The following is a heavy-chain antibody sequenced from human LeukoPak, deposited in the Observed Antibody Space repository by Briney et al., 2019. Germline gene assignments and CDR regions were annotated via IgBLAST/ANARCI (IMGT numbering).Heavy chain of an antibody. V-gene: IGHV6-1*01. J-gene: IGHJ3*02. CDR3: ARDPGNAFDI. CDR2: TYYRSNWYH. Sequence: SQTLSLTFAISGDSVSSNRAAWNWIRRSPSRGLERLGRTYYRSNWYHDYAVSVKSRITVNPDTSKNQFSLHLNALTPEDTAVYYCARDPGNAFDIWGQGIMVTVSS. CDR1: GDSVSSNRAA.